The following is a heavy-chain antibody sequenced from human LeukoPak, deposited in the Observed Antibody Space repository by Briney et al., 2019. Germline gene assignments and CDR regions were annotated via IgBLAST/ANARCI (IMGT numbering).Heavy chain of an antibody. CDR2: IIPILGIA. D-gene: IGHD1-14*01. J-gene: IGHJ4*02. CDR1: GGTFNKYS. Sequence: SVTVSCLACGGTFNKYSIRWVRQAPGQAREGMGRIIPILGIANYAQKFQGRVTITADKSTSTAYMELSSLRSEDTAVYYCARVPLTGDYFDYWGQGTLVTVSS. V-gene: IGHV1-69*04. CDR3: ARVPLTGDYFDY.